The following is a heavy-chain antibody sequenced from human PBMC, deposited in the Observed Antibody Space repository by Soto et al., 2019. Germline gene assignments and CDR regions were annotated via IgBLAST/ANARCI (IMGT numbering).Heavy chain of an antibody. D-gene: IGHD6-13*01. CDR2: IMPILGIA. Sequence: SWEVSCKASGGPFSSWTISWVRHSPGQGLEWVGRIMPILGIAYYAQKFQGRVTISADKSTSTAYMELSSLRSEDTAVYYCARDKPVSIAAPVHWFHPWGQGTLVTVSS. CDR1: GGPFSSWT. J-gene: IGHJ5*02. V-gene: IGHV1-69*04. CDR3: ARDKPVSIAAPVHWFHP.